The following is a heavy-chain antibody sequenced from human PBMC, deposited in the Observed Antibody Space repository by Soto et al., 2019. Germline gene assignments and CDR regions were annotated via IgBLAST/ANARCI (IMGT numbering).Heavy chain of an antibody. V-gene: IGHV4-31*03. J-gene: IGHJ4*02. CDR3: ARVGLRSNPGADY. CDR1: GGSISSGGYY. Sequence: QVQLQESGPGLVKPSQTLSLTCTVSGGSISSGGYYWSWIRQHPGKGLEWIGYIYYSGSTYYNPSLKSRVXXSXDXXKNQFSLKLSSVTAADTAVYYCARVGLRSNPGADYWGQGTLVTVSS. CDR2: IYYSGST. D-gene: IGHD4-17*01.